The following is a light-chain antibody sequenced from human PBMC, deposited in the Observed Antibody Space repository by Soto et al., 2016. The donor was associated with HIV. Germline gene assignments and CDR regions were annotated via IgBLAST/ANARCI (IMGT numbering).Light chain of an antibody. CDR1: QGIKNE. CDR2: STP. J-gene: IGKJ2*01. CDR3: LQDYSYPYT. V-gene: IGKV1-6*01. Sequence: AIQMTQSPSSLSGSVGDRVTITCRASQGIKNELGWYQQKPGKAPKLLIYSTPILGSGVPSRFSGSASGTDFTLTISSLQPEDSASYFCLQDYSYPYTFGQGTKLEIK.